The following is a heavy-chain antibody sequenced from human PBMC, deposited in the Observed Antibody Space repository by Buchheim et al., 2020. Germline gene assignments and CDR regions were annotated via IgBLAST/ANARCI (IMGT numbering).Heavy chain of an antibody. Sequence: QVQLVESGGGVVQPGRSLRLSCAASGFNFSNYGMHWVRQAPGKGLEWVAITWYDGTNKNYADSVKGRFTISRDNSKNTLYLQMNSLRAEDTAVYYCARGNREQSLGLFYWGQGTL. CDR3: ARGNREQSLGLFY. J-gene: IGHJ4*02. D-gene: IGHD1-26*01. V-gene: IGHV3-33*01. CDR1: GFNFSNYG. CDR2: TWYDGTNK.